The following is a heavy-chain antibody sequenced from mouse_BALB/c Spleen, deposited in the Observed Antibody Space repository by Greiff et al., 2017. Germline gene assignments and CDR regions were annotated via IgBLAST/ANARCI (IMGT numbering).Heavy chain of an antibody. Sequence: EVKLMESGGGLVQPGGSRKLSCAASRFTFSSFGMHWVRQAPEKGLEWVAYISSGSSTIYYADTVKGRFTISRDNPKNTLFLQMTSLRSEDTAMYYCARSWDGYSYFDYWGQGTTLTVSS. CDR3: ARSWDGYSYFDY. J-gene: IGHJ2*01. CDR2: ISSGSSTI. V-gene: IGHV5-17*02. D-gene: IGHD2-3*01. CDR1: RFTFSSFG.